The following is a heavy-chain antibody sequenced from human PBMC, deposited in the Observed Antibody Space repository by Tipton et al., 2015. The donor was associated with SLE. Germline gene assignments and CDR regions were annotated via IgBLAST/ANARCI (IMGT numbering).Heavy chain of an antibody. D-gene: IGHD6-13*01. CDR2: SYYSGST. CDR1: GGSISSYY. Sequence: TLSLTCTVSGGSISSYYWSWIRQPPGKGLEWCGYSYYSGSTNYNPPLKSRGTITVDTSKNQFSLKLSSVTAADTAVYYCARDRAGLSIAAAGRAFDIWGQGTMVTVSS. CDR3: ARDRAGLSIAAAGRAFDI. J-gene: IGHJ3*02. V-gene: IGHV4-59*01.